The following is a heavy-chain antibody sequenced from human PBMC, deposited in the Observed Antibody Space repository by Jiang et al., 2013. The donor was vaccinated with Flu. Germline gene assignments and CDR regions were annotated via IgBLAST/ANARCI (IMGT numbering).Heavy chain of an antibody. V-gene: IGHV3-43D*03. CDR3: AKDYCSGGSCYSHAFDI. CDR2: ISLGCGXT. J-gene: IGHJ3*02. D-gene: IGHD2-15*01. Sequence: EWVSLISLGCGXTYYADSVKGRFTISRDNSKNSLYLQMNSLRAEDTALYYCAKDYCSGGSCYSHAFDIWGQGTMVTVSS.